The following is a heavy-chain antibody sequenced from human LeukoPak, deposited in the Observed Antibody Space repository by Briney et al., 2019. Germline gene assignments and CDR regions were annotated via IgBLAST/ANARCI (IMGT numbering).Heavy chain of an antibody. D-gene: IGHD2-21*02. J-gene: IGHJ4*02. V-gene: IGHV4-59*01. CDR1: GASISSYY. CDR3: ARVAVSAREYFDY. CDR2: IYYNGNT. Sequence: SETLSLTCTVSGASISSYYWSWIRKSPGQGQEWIGYIYYNGNTNYNPSLKGRVTISVDSSKNQFSLRLSSVTAADTAVYYCARVAVSAREYFDYWGQGTLVTVSS.